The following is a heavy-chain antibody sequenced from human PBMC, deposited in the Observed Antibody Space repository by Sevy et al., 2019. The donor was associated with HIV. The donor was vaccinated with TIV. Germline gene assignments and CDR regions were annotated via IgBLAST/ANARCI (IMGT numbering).Heavy chain of an antibody. CDR3: VKDPLTSLGADLFDY. J-gene: IGHJ4*02. CDR1: GFTFNSHG. CDR2: IQYDGGNK. D-gene: IGHD7-27*01. V-gene: IGHV3-30*02. Sequence: GGSLRLSCATSGFTFNSHGMHWVRQAPGKGLEWVSFIQYDGGNKKYADSVKGRFTISRDNSKNTLYLQLSSLRTEDTALYYCVKDPLTSLGADLFDYWGQGTLVTVSS.